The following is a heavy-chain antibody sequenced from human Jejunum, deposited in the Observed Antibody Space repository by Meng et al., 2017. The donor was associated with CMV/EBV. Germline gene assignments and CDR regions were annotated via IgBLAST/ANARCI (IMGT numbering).Heavy chain of an antibody. CDR1: GFTFSTYG. Sequence: GFTFSTYGINWVRQSPGAGLAWVSSISPSGSYKYYADSVKGRFTISRDNAKNSVHLDMNSLRAEDTAVYYCARLEPLAAGGFFDYWGQGTPVTVS. D-gene: IGHD6-13*01. J-gene: IGHJ4*02. CDR3: ARLEPLAAGGFFDY. V-gene: IGHV3-21*06. CDR2: ISPSGSYK.